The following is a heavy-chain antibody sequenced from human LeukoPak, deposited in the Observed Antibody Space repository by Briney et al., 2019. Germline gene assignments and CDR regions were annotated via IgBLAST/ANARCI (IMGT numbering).Heavy chain of an antibody. Sequence: PSETLSLTCTVSGGSISSYYWSWIRQPPGKGLEWIGYIYYSGSTNYNPSLKSRVTISVDTSKNQFSLKLSSVTAANTAVYYCARSVVRGPNDYWGQGTLVTVSS. D-gene: IGHD3-10*01. CDR3: ARSVVRGPNDY. V-gene: IGHV4-59*01. CDR1: GGSISSYY. CDR2: IYYSGST. J-gene: IGHJ4*02.